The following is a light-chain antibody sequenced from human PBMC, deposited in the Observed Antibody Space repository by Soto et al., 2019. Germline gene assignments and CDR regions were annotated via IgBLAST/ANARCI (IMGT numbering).Light chain of an antibody. CDR1: QRIRSPC. Sequence: EIVLTQSPATLSLSPGERATLSCRASQRIRSPCLAWYQQKPGQAPRLFIHGASSRATGIPDRFSGSGSGTDFTLTISRLEPEDFAVYYCGSDEWTFGQGIKVE. CDR3: GSDEWT. V-gene: IGKV3-20*01. J-gene: IGKJ1*01. CDR2: GAS.